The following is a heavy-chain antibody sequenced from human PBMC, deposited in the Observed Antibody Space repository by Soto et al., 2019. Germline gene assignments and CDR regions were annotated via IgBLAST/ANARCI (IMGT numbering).Heavy chain of an antibody. CDR1: GGPISSGEYY. CDR2: IHHRGNT. CDR3: AREGGSYDSGGFLIRGAFDV. D-gene: IGHD3-22*01. J-gene: IGHJ3*01. Sequence: SETLSIIGTVSGGPISSGEYYWNWTRPHPEEGLEGIGSIHHRGNTYYSPSLESRISISIDTSKNQFSLRLSSVTAADTAVYYCAREGGSYDSGGFLIRGAFDVWGQGTTVT. V-gene: IGHV4-31*03.